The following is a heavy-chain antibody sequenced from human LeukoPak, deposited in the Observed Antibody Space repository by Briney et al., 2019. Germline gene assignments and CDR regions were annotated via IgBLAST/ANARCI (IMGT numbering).Heavy chain of an antibody. J-gene: IGHJ3*02. D-gene: IGHD2-2*02. Sequence: GGSLRLSSAASGFTFSGSAMHWVRQASGKGLEWVGRIRSKANSYATAYAASVKGRFTISRDDSKNTAYLQMNSLKTEDTAVYYCTRAIRHDAFDIWGQGTMVTVSS. V-gene: IGHV3-73*01. CDR1: GFTFSGSA. CDR2: IRSKANSYAT. CDR3: TRAIRHDAFDI.